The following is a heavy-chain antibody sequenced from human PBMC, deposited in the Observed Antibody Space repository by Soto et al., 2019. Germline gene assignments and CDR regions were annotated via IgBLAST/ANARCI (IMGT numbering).Heavy chain of an antibody. Sequence: SETLSLTCAVSGGSISSINWWSWVRQPPGKGLEWIGEIIHSGSSNYNPSLKSRVTISVDTSKNQFSLKLTSVTAADTAVYYCARGMAVTGHYLDYWGQGNLVTVSS. CDR2: IIHSGSS. J-gene: IGHJ4*02. CDR3: ARGMAVTGHYLDY. D-gene: IGHD6-19*01. V-gene: IGHV4-4*02. CDR1: GGSISSINW.